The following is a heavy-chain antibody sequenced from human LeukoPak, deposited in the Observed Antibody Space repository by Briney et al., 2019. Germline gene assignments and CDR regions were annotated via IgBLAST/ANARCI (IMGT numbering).Heavy chain of an antibody. Sequence: GGSLRLSCAASGFTFSAFAMSWVRQAPGKGLGWVSAISGSGGSTYYADSVKGRFTISRDNSKNTLYLQMSSLRAEDTAVYYCARTAPAAIYWFDPWGQGTLVTVSS. CDR3: ARTAPAAIYWFDP. CDR1: GFTFSAFA. V-gene: IGHV3-23*01. D-gene: IGHD2-2*02. CDR2: ISGSGGST. J-gene: IGHJ5*02.